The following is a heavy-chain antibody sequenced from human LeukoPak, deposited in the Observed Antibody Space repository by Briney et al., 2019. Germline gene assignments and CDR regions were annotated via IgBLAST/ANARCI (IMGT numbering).Heavy chain of an antibody. V-gene: IGHV1-2*02. CDR3: ARDQGFRSTSCFAS. Sequence: ASRKVSSKASGYSFTGYLIHWVRQAPGRGREWMGWVNPDTGDTTHAQKFRDRGTMTRDASITTAYMELSRLTPDDTAVYYCARDQGFRSTSCFASWGQGTLVTVSS. CDR2: VNPDTGDT. CDR1: GYSFTGYL. J-gene: IGHJ4*02. D-gene: IGHD2-2*01.